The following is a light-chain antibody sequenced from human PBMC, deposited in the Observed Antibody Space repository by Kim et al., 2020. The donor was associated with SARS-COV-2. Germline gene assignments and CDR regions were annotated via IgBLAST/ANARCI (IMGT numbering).Light chain of an antibody. J-gene: IGLJ3*02. CDR1: SLRSYY. CDR2: AKN. CDR3: NSRDISGNHLRV. Sequence: SSEVTQDPAVSVALGQTVRITCQGDSLRSYYASWYQQKPGQAPILLIYAKNNRPSGIPDRFSGSSSGNTASLTITGAQAEDEADYYCNSRDISGNHLRVF. V-gene: IGLV3-19*01.